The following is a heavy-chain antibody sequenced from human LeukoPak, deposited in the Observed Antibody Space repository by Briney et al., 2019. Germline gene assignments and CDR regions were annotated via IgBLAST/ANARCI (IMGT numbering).Heavy chain of an antibody. V-gene: IGHV3-23*01. CDR3: ASYGSGSYSLSTD. D-gene: IGHD3-10*01. J-gene: IGHJ4*02. CDR2: ISGSGGST. CDR1: GFTFSSYA. Sequence: QAGGSLRLSCAASGFTFSSYAMSWVRQAPGKGLKWVSAISGSGGSTYYADSVKGRFTISRDNSKNTLYLQMNSLRAEDTAVYYCASYGSGSYSLSTDWGQGTLVTVSS.